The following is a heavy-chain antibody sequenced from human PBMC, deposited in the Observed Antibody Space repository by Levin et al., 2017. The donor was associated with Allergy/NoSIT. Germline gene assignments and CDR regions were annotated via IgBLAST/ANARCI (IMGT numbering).Heavy chain of an antibody. Sequence: GGSLRLSCAASGFTFSSYGMHWVRQAPGKGLEWVAVISYDGSNKYYADSVKGRFTISRDNSKNTLYLQMNSLRAEDTAVYYCAKDQRLSSSLGYYFDYWGQGTLVTVSS. CDR3: AKDQRLSSSLGYYFDY. V-gene: IGHV3-30*18. D-gene: IGHD6-13*01. J-gene: IGHJ4*02. CDR1: GFTFSSYG. CDR2: ISYDGSNK.